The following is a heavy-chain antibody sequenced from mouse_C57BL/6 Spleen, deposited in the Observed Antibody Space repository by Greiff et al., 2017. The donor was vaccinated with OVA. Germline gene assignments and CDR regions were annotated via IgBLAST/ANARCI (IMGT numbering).Heavy chain of an antibody. D-gene: IGHD2-5*01. V-gene: IGHV1-82*01. Sequence: VQLQESGPELVKPGASVKISCKASGYAFSSSWMNWVKQRPGKGLEWIGRIYPGDGDTNYNGKFKGKATLTADKSSSTAYMQLSSLTSEDSAVYFCAIYAYYSNYGAMDYWGQGTSVTVSS. CDR1: GYAFSSSW. CDR3: AIYAYYSNYGAMDY. CDR2: IYPGDGDT. J-gene: IGHJ4*01.